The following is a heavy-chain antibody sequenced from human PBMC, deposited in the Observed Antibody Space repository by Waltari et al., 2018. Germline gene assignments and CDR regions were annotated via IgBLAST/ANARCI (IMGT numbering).Heavy chain of an antibody. CDR2: IKEDGGEK. Sequence: EVQLVESGGGLVQPGGSLRLSCAASGFTFSRYWMIWVRQAPGKGMEGVAKIKEDGGEKYYVDSVKGRFAISRDNADNSLYLQMNSLRAEDTAVYYCVRDGMRGGDFDYWGQGTLVTVSS. CDR3: VRDGMRGGDFDY. CDR1: GFTFSRYW. D-gene: IGHD3-10*01. V-gene: IGHV3-7*01. J-gene: IGHJ4*02.